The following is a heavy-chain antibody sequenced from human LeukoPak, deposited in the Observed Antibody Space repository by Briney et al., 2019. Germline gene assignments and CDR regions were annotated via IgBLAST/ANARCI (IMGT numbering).Heavy chain of an antibody. V-gene: IGHV4-39*07. Sequence: SETLSLTCTVSGGSISSSSYYWGWIRQPPGKGLEWIGSIYYSGSTYYNPSLKSRVTISVDTSKNQFSLKLSSVTAADTAVYYCARGSSGYYSYWGQGTLVTVSS. CDR1: GGSISSSSYY. CDR3: ARGSSGYYSY. D-gene: IGHD3-22*01. CDR2: IYYSGST. J-gene: IGHJ4*02.